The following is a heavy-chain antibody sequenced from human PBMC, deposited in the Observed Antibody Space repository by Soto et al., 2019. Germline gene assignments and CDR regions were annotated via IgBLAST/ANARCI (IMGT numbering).Heavy chain of an antibody. V-gene: IGHV3-11*01. Sequence: QVQLVESGGGSVKPGGSLRLSCAASGFTFSDYYMSWIRQAPGKGLEWVSYISSGGFITYYADSVKGRFTTSWDKAKNSLYLQMNTLSANDTAVYYCATGVVPATKWGYYSHGLDVWGQGTTVTVSS. CDR2: ISSGGFIT. D-gene: IGHD2-2*01. J-gene: IGHJ6*02. CDR3: ATGVVPATKWGYYSHGLDV. CDR1: GFTFSDYY.